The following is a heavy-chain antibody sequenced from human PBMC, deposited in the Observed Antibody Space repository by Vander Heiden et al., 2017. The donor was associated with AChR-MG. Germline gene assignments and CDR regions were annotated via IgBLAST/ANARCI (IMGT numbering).Heavy chain of an antibody. CDR2: INPNSGGT. Sequence: VQLVQSVAEVKKPGASVKVSCKASGYTFTGDYMHWVRQAPGQGLEWMGWINPNSGGTNYAQKLQGWVTMTRDTSISTADMELSRLRSDDTAVYYCARALYSSGWYSDAFDIWGQGTMVTVSS. J-gene: IGHJ3*02. V-gene: IGHV1-2*04. D-gene: IGHD6-19*01. CDR1: GYTFTGDY. CDR3: ARALYSSGWYSDAFDI.